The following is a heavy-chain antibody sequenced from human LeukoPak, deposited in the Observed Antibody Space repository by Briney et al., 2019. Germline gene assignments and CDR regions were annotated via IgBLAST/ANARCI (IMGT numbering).Heavy chain of an antibody. CDR2: IKQDGGEI. Sequence: PGGSLRLSCAASGFTFSRYWMSWVRQAPGKGLEWVANIKQDGGEIYYVDSVKGRFTISRDNAKNSVYLQMNSLRVEDTAVYYCARQWLALDYWGQGTLVTVSS. V-gene: IGHV3-7*01. J-gene: IGHJ4*02. CDR1: GFTFSRYW. D-gene: IGHD6-19*01. CDR3: ARQWLALDY.